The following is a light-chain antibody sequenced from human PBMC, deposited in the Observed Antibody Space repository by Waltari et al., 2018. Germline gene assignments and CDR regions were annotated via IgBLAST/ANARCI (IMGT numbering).Light chain of an antibody. CDR2: EVN. V-gene: IGLV2-8*01. CDR3: SSYEVSSNLL. Sequence: QSALTQPPSASGSPGQSVTISCTGTSIDVGAYNSVAWYQQHPGKAPKLMIYEVNKRPSGVPDRFSGSKSGNPASLTVSGLQAEDEADYYCSSYEVSSNLLFGGGTKLTVL. CDR1: SIDVGAYNS. J-gene: IGLJ2*01.